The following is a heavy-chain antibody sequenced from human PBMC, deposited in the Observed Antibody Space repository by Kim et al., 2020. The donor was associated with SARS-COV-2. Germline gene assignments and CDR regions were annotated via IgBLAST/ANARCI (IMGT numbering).Heavy chain of an antibody. CDR2: FYSGDVT. CDR3: AKDDELGIWH. Sequence: GGSLRLSCAASGFTVSSSYMTWVRQPPGKGLEWVSAFYSGDVTDYADSVKARFTISRHNSKNTLYLQMNSLRPEDTAVYYCAKDDELGIWHWGQGTLVTVSS. J-gene: IGHJ4*02. D-gene: IGHD7-27*01. V-gene: IGHV3-53*04. CDR1: GFTVSSSY.